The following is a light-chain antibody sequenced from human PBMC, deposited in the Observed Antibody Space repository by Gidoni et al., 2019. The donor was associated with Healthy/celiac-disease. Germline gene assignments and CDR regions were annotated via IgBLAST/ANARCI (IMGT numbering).Light chain of an antibody. Sequence: DIQMTQSPPSLSASVGDRVTITCRASQSFSSYLNWYQQKPGKAPKLLIYAASSLQSGVPSRFSGSGSGTDFTLTISSLQPEDFATYYCQQSYSTPQGYTFGQGTKLEIK. CDR3: QQSYSTPQGYT. CDR1: QSFSSY. J-gene: IGKJ2*01. V-gene: IGKV1-39*01. CDR2: AAS.